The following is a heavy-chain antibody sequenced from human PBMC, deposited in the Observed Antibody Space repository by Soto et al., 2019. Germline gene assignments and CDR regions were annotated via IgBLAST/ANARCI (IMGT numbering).Heavy chain of an antibody. CDR3: AGSYSGSYPLPFDY. Sequence: PGGSLRLSCAASGFTFSSYSMNWVRQAPGKGLEWVSSISSSSSYIYYADSVKGRFTISRDNAKNSLYLQMNSLRAEDTAVYYCAGSYSGSYPLPFDYWGQGTLVTVSS. CDR1: GFTFSSYS. J-gene: IGHJ4*02. CDR2: ISSSSSYI. V-gene: IGHV3-21*01. D-gene: IGHD1-26*01.